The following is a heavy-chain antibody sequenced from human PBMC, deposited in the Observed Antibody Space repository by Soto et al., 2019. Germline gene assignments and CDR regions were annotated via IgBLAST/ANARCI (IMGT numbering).Heavy chain of an antibody. V-gene: IGHV3-74*01. CDR1: GFTFSSYW. D-gene: IGHD3-16*01. CDR2: INSDGSST. Sequence: GGSLRLSCAASGFTFSSYWMHWVRQAPGKGLVWVSRINSDGSSTSYADSVKGRFTISRDNAKNTLYLQMNSLRAVDTAVYYCARAPVLGASNYYGMDVWGQGTTVTVSS. J-gene: IGHJ6*02. CDR3: ARAPVLGASNYYGMDV.